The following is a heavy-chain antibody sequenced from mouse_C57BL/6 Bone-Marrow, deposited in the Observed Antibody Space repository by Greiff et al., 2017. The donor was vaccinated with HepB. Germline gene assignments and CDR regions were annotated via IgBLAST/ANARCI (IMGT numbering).Heavy chain of an antibody. Sequence: QVQLQQSGAELVRPGASVKLSCKASGYTFTDYYINWVKQRPGQGLEWIARIYPGSGNTYYNEKFKGKATLTAEKSSSTAYMQLSSLTSEDSAVYFCARGITTVVAPYFDYWGQGTTLTVSS. D-gene: IGHD1-1*01. CDR3: ARGITTVVAPYFDY. CDR1: GYTFTDYY. J-gene: IGHJ2*01. V-gene: IGHV1-76*01. CDR2: IYPGSGNT.